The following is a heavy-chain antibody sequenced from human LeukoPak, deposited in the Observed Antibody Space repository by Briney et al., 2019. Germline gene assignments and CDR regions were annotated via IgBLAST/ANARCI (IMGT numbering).Heavy chain of an antibody. Sequence: GGSLRLSCAASGFTFSSYGMHWVRQAPGKGLEWVAVIWYDGSNKYYADSVKGRFTISRDNSKNTLYLQMNSLRAEDTAVYYCARDGGIVVVPAANAGMDVWGQGTTVTVSS. D-gene: IGHD2-2*01. V-gene: IGHV3-33*01. J-gene: IGHJ6*02. CDR2: IWYDGSNK. CDR1: GFTFSSYG. CDR3: ARDGGIVVVPAANAGMDV.